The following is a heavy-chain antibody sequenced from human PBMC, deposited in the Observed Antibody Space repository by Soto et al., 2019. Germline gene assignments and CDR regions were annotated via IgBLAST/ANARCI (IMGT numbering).Heavy chain of an antibody. CDR3: AKDQGMTTVTLFDY. V-gene: IGHV3-30*18. CDR1: GFTFSSYG. D-gene: IGHD4-17*01. Sequence: QSGGSLRLSCAASGFTFSSYGMRWVRQAPGKGLEWVAVISYDGSNKYYADSVKGRFTISRDNSKNTLYLQMNSLRAEDTAVYYCAKDQGMTTVTLFDYWGQGTLVTVSS. J-gene: IGHJ4*02. CDR2: ISYDGSNK.